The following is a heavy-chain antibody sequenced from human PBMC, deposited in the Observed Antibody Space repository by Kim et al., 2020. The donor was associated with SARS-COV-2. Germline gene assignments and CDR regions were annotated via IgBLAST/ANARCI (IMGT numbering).Heavy chain of an antibody. D-gene: IGHD3-10*01. CDR1: GFTVSSNY. J-gene: IGHJ4*02. CDR2: IYSGGST. Sequence: GGSLRLSCAASGFTVSSNYMSWVRQAPGKGLEWVSVIYSGGSTYYADSVKGRFTISRDNSKNTLYLQINSLRAEDTAVYYCARDLVYGSAGFDYWGQGTLVTVYS. V-gene: IGHV3-53*01. CDR3: ARDLVYGSAGFDY.